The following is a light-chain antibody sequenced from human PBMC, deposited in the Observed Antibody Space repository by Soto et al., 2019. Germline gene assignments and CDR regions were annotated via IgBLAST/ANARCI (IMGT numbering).Light chain of an antibody. Sequence: EIVMTQSPGTLSVSPGERVTLSCRASQSVRSKLVWYQQKPGQSPRLLISDASTRATGMPGRFSGSGSGTEFTLTISSLQSEDFAIYYCQQYNNWPWTFGQGTKVEIK. J-gene: IGKJ1*01. CDR1: QSVRSK. CDR2: DAS. V-gene: IGKV3-15*01. CDR3: QQYNNWPWT.